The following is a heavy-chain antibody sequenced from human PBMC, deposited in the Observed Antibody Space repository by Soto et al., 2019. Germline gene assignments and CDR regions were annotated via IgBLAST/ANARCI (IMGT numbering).Heavy chain of an antibody. CDR3: AREKSSRDGYNFYFDY. J-gene: IGHJ4*02. V-gene: IGHV1-69*13. Sequence: ASVKVSCKASGGTFSSYAISWVRQAPGQGLEWMGGIIPIFGTANYAQKFQGRVTITADESTSTAYMELSSLRSEDTAVYYCAREKSSRDGYNFYFDYWGQGTLVTVSS. CDR1: GGTFSSYA. D-gene: IGHD5-12*01. CDR2: IIPIFGTA.